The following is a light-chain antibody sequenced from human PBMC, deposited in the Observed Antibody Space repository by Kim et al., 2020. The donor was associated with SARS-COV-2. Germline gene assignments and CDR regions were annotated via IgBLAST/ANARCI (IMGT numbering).Light chain of an antibody. V-gene: IGLV3-1*01. J-gene: IGLJ3*02. Sequence: VSTGQTASITCSGDKLGDKYACWYQQKPGQSPVLVIYQDSNRPSGIPERFSGSNSGNTATLTISGTQAMDEADYYCQAWDSSTAVFGGGTQLTVL. CDR1: KLGDKY. CDR3: QAWDSSTAV. CDR2: QDS.